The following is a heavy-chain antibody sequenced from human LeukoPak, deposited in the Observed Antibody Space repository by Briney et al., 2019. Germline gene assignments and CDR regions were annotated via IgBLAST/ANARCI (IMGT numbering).Heavy chain of an antibody. D-gene: IGHD3-3*01. J-gene: IGHJ6*03. CDR3: TRAGWDFWSGYYYYYYYYMDV. CDR2: IRSKAYGGTT. V-gene: IGHV3-49*04. CDR1: GFTFGDYA. Sequence: PGRSLRLSCTASGFTFGDYAMSWVRQAPGKGLDWVGFIRSKAYGGTTEYAASVKGRFTISRDDSKSIAYLQMNSLKTEDTAVYYCTRAGWDFWSGYYYYYYYYMDVWGKGTTVTVSS.